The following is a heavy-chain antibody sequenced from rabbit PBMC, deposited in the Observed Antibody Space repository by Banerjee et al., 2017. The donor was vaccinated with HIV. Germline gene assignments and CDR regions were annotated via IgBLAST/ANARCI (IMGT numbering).Heavy chain of an antibody. CDR1: GFDFSSYYN. V-gene: IGHV1S43*01. J-gene: IGHJ4*01. Sequence: QEQLVESGGGLVQPEGSLTLTCKASGFDFSSYYNMCWVRQAPGKGLELIACSFTTSGNTWYASWVNGRFTISRSTSLNTVTLQMTSLTAADTATYFCGRSYGGDSYSPFTLWGQGTLVTVS. CDR3: GRSYGGDSYSPFTL. D-gene: IGHD8-1*01. CDR2: SFTTSGNT.